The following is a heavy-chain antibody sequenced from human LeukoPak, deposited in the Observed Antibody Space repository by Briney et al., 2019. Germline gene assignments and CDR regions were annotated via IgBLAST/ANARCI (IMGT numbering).Heavy chain of an antibody. J-gene: IGHJ2*01. CDR3: AKDPNYYDGSGYYWGRDWYFDL. Sequence: GGSLRLSCAASGFTFSSYAMSWLRQAPGKGLEWVSAISGSGGSTYYPDSVKGRFTISSDNSKNTLYLQRNSLRAEDTAVYYCAKDPNYYDGSGYYWGRDWYFDLGGRGTLVTVPS. CDR1: GFTFSSYA. CDR2: ISGSGGST. V-gene: IGHV3-23*01. D-gene: IGHD3-22*01.